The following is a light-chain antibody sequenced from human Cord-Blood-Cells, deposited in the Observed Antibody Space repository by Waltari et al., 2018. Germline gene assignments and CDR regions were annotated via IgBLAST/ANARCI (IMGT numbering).Light chain of an antibody. J-gene: IGKJ4*01. CDR3: QQSYSTPLT. CDR2: AAS. V-gene: IGKV1-39*01. Sequence: IQMTQSPSSLSASVGDRDTITCRASQSISSHLNWYQQKPGKAPKRLIYAASSLQSGVPSRCSGSGSGTEFTLTISSLQPEDFATYYCQQSYSTPLTFVGGTKVEIK. CDR1: QSISSH.